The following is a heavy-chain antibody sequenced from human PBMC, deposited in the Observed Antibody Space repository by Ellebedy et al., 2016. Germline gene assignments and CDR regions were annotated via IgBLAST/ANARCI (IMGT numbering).Heavy chain of an antibody. CDR3: AKDSGAFDY. CDR1: GFTFSSYA. J-gene: IGHJ4*02. D-gene: IGHD6-19*01. Sequence: GESLKISXAASGFTFSSYAMSWVRQAPGKGLEWVPAISGSGGSTYYADSVKGRFTISRDNSKNTLYLQMNSLRAEDTAVYYCAKDSGAFDYWGQGTLVTVSS. V-gene: IGHV3-23*01. CDR2: ISGSGGST.